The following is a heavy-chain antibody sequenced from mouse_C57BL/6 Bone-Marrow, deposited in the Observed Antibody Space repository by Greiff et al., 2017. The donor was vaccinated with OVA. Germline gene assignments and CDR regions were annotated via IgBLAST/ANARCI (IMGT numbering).Heavy chain of an antibody. V-gene: IGHV1-81*01. J-gene: IGHJ1*03. Sequence: VQLQQSGAELARPGASVKLSCKASGYTFTSYGISWVKQSTGQGLEWIGEIYPRSGNTYYNEKFKGKATLTADKSSSTAYMELRSLTSEDSAVYFCARSLYYYGSSWYFDVWGTGTTVTVSS. D-gene: IGHD1-1*01. CDR3: ARSLYYYGSSWYFDV. CDR2: IYPRSGNT. CDR1: GYTFTSYG.